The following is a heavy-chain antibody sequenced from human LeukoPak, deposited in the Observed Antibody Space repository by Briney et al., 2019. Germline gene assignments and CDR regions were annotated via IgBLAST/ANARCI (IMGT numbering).Heavy chain of an antibody. CDR2: INPNSGGT. J-gene: IGHJ6*02. CDR3: AREVAVAGNYYYYGMDV. CDR1: GYTVTGYY. D-gene: IGHD6-19*01. Sequence: GASVKVSCKSSGYTVTGYYMHWVRQAPGQGLEWMGWINPNSGGTNYAQKFQGRVTMTRDTSISTAYMELSRLRSDDTAVYYCAREVAVAGNYYYYGMDVWGQGTTVTVSS. V-gene: IGHV1-2*02.